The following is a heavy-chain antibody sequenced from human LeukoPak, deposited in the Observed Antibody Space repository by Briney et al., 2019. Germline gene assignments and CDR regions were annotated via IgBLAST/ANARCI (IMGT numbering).Heavy chain of an antibody. CDR1: GFPFSAYA. D-gene: IGHD5-18*01. V-gene: IGHV3-23*01. CDR3: AKESLRGHSYGFDN. CDR2: ISASGDTT. Sequence: PGGSLRLSCAASGFPFSAYAMSWIRQAPGKGLEWVSAISASGDTTYYADSVRGRFTISRDSSKNTLYLQMNSLRAGDTALYYCAKESLRGHSYGFDNWGQGTLVTVSS. J-gene: IGHJ4*02.